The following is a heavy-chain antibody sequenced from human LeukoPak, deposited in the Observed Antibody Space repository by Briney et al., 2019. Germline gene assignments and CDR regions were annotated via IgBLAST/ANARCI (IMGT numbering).Heavy chain of an antibody. CDR2: ISDTGNT. CDR1: GGSITTDY. CDR3: ARHTIRGVVFDY. V-gene: IGHV4-59*08. D-gene: IGHD3-10*01. Sequence: SETLSLTCTVSGGSITTDYWSWIRQPPGKGLEWIGYISDTGNTTYTTSLESRVSISVDTSKNQFSLKLSSVTAADTAVYYCARHTIRGVVFDYWGRGTRVTVSS. J-gene: IGHJ4*02.